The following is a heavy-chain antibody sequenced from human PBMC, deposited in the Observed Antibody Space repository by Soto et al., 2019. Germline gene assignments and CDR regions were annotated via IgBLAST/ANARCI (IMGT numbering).Heavy chain of an antibody. Sequence: AQTPPCGAPGVTSKDHGMHCARQAPGKALDCVAVISHERKQTYYAHSLNGRFTISRDKPKRTRSLQMNSLRVDDTAVYYCPRPGWGSNWSFDLRGRATLLTV. D-gene: IGHD3-16*01. CDR1: GVTSKDHG. V-gene: IGHV3-30*03. CDR3: PRPGWGSNWSFDL. CDR2: ISHERKQT. J-gene: IGHJ2*01.